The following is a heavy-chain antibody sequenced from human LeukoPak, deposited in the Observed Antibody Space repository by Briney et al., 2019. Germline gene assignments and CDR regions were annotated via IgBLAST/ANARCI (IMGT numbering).Heavy chain of an antibody. CDR3: ARHARHYDSSGYYYDWYFDL. J-gene: IGHJ2*01. CDR2: IYPGDSDT. V-gene: IGHV5-51*01. D-gene: IGHD3-22*01. Sequence: GESLKISCKGSGYSFTSHWIGWVRQMPGKGLEWMGIIYPGDSDTRYSPSFQGQVTISADKSISTAYLQWSSLKASDTAMYYCARHARHYDSSGYYYDWYFDLWGRGTLVTASP. CDR1: GYSFTSHW.